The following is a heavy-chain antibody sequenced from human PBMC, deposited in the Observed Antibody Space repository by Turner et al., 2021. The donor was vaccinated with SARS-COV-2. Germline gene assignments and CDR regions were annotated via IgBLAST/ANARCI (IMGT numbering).Heavy chain of an antibody. J-gene: IGHJ4*02. D-gene: IGHD5-18*01. CDR2: ISPDGTIT. Sequence: EVQLVQSGGGLVQPGGSLRLSCAASGFTFSTYWMHWVRQAPGEGLVWVARISPDGTITTHADSVKGRFTISRDNAKNTLDLQGNSLREEDTALYDGERGGSSGYSYGFYWGQGTLVTVSS. CDR3: ERGGSSGYSYGFY. V-gene: IGHV3-74*01. CDR1: GFTFSTYW.